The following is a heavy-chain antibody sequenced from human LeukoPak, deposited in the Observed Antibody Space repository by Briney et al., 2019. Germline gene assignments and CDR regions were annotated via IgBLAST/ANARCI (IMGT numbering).Heavy chain of an antibody. J-gene: IGHJ6*02. CDR2: IYYSGST. V-gene: IGHV4-30-4*01. D-gene: IGHD4-23*01. Sequence: SETLFLTCTVSGGSISSGDYYWSWIRQPPGKGLEWIGYIYYSGSTYYNPSLKSRVTISVDTSKNQFSLKLSSVTAADTAVYYCARTIYGGNSRSYYYYGMDVWGQGTTVTVSS. CDR1: GGSISSGDYY. CDR3: ARTIYGGNSRSYYYYGMDV.